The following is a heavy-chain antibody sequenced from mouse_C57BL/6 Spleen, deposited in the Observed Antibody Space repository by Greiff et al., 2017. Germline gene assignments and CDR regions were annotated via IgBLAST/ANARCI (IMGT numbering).Heavy chain of an antibody. CDR3: ARHEDYGNYVYAMDY. V-gene: IGHV1-62-2*01. CDR1: GYTFTEYT. CDR2: FYPGSGSI. J-gene: IGHJ4*01. D-gene: IGHD2-1*01. Sequence: QVQLKESGAELVKPGASVKLSCKASGYTFTEYTIHWVKQRSGQGLEWIGWFYPGSGSIKYNEKFKDKATLTADKSSSTVYMELSRLTSEDSAVXFCARHEDYGNYVYAMDYWGQGTSVTVSS.